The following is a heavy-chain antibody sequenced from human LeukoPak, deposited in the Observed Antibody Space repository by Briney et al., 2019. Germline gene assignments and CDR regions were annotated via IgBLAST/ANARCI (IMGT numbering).Heavy chain of an antibody. CDR2: IYTSGST. CDR3: ARAYYDFWSRLDGNWFDP. V-gene: IGHV4-4*09. Sequence: PSETLSLTCTVSGGSISSYYWSWIRQPPGKGLEWIGYIYTSGSTNYNPSLKSRDTISVDTSKNQFSLKLSSVTAADTAVYYCARAYYDFWSRLDGNWFDPWGQGTLVTVSS. J-gene: IGHJ5*02. CDR1: GGSISSYY. D-gene: IGHD3-3*01.